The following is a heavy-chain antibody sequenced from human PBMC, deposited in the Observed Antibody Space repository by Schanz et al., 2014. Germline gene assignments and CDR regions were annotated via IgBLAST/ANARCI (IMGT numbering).Heavy chain of an antibody. CDR1: GFTFSSYN. Sequence: EVQLVESGGGLIQPGGSLRLSCAASGFTFSSYNMNWVRQAPGKGLEWVAHISPNGVTIYYADSVKGRFTISRDNSKNAVKLQMNSLRAEDSAVHYCERDGDFDYWGQGTLVTVSS. CDR3: ERDGDFDY. J-gene: IGHJ4*02. CDR2: ISPNGVTI. V-gene: IGHV3-48*01.